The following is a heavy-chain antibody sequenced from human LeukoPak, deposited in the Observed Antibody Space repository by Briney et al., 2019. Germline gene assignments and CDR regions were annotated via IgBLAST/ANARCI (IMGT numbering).Heavy chain of an antibody. CDR2: IYPGDSDS. D-gene: IGHD5-12*01. CDR1: GYSFTNYW. J-gene: IGHJ3*02. CDR3: TREGGYVPSAFDI. Sequence: GESLKISCQTSGYSFTNYWIGWVRQMPGKGLEWMGIIYPGDSDSRYSPSFQGLVTISADKSVSTAYLQWNSLRAEDTAVYYCTREGGYVPSAFDIWGQGTMVTVSS. V-gene: IGHV5-51*01.